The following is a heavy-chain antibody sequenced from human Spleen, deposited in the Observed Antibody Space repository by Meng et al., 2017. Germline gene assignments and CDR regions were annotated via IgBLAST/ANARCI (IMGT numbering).Heavy chain of an antibody. D-gene: IGHD3-16*01. J-gene: IGHJ1*01. CDR2: IYHSGST. Sequence: SETLSLTCAVSGYSISSGYYWGWIRQPPGKGLEWIGSIYHSGSTYYNPSLKSRVTISVDTSKNQFSLKLSSVTAADTAVYFCASVSAPSFVDLQHWGQGTLVTVSS. V-gene: IGHV4-38-2*01. CDR3: ASVSAPSFVDLQH. CDR1: GYSISSGYY.